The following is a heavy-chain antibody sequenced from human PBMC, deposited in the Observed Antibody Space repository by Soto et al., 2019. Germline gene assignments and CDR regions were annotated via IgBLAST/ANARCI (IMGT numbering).Heavy chain of an antibody. J-gene: IGHJ1*01. Sequence: PGGSLRLSCAVSGFTFSYSWMSWVRQIPGKGLGWVANINRDGSQMYYVDSVKGRFTISRDNAKNSLYLQMNNLRVEDTAVYYCVRELIVGPAEYFQHWGQGTLVTVSS. V-gene: IGHV3-7*01. D-gene: IGHD2-21*01. CDR3: VRELIVGPAEYFQH. CDR2: INRDGSQM. CDR1: GFTFSYSW.